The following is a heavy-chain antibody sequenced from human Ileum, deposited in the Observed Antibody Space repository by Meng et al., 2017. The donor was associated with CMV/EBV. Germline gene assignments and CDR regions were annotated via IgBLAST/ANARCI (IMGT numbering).Heavy chain of an antibody. Sequence: GGSLRLSCAASGFTFSRYWMTWVRQAPGKGLEWVGNIKDDGSDKYYVDSVNGRFTISRDNAKNSLYLQMNSLRVEDTAVYYCARDQPGYGGYENWGQGTLVNVAS. CDR1: GFTFSRYW. J-gene: IGHJ4*02. V-gene: IGHV3-7*01. D-gene: IGHD5-12*01. CDR3: ARDQPGYGGYEN. CDR2: IKDDGSDK.